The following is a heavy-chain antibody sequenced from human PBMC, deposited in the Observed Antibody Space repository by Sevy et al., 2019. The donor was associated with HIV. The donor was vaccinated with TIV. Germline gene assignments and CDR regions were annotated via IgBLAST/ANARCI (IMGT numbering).Heavy chain of an antibody. V-gene: IGHV3-48*03. D-gene: IGHD3-22*01. CDR3: ARKGGAYDIGFDP. J-gene: IGHJ5*02. CDR1: GFTFSSYE. CDR2: ISSSGTTI. Sequence: GGSLRLSCAASGFTFSSYEMTWVRQAPGKGLEWVSSISSSGTTIYYGDFVEARFTISRDNAKNSLYLQMHSLRAEDTAVYYCARKGGAYDIGFDPWGQGNLVTVSS.